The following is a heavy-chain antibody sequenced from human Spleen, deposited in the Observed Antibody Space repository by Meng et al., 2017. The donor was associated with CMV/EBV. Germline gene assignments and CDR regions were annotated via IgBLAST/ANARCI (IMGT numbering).Heavy chain of an antibody. CDR1: GFTFSSYA. D-gene: IGHD6-13*01. Sequence: LSLTCAASGFTFSSYAMHWVRQAPGKGLEWVAVISYDGSNKYYADSVKGRFTISRDNSKNTLYLQMNSLRAEDTAVYYCARDHPPYSSSWYSIMADYWGQGTLVTVSS. V-gene: IGHV3-30-3*01. J-gene: IGHJ4*02. CDR3: ARDHPPYSSSWYSIMADY. CDR2: ISYDGSNK.